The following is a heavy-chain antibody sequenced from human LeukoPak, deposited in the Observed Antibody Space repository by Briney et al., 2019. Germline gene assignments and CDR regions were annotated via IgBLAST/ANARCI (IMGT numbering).Heavy chain of an antibody. CDR1: GYTFTSYD. V-gene: IGHV1-8*01. CDR3: ARGGPVGATVDY. Sequence: ASVKVSCKASGYTFTSYDINWVRQATGRGLEWMGWMNPNSGNTGYAQKFQGRVTMTRNTSISTAYMELSSLRSEDTAVYYCARGGPVGATVDYWGQGTLVTVSS. D-gene: IGHD1-26*01. J-gene: IGHJ4*02. CDR2: MNPNSGNT.